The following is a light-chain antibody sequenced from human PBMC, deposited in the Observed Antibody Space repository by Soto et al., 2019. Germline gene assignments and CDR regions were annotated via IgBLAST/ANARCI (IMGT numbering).Light chain of an antibody. V-gene: IGKV3-20*01. CDR1: QSVDSAF. J-gene: IGKJ1*01. Sequence: EIVLTQSPGSLSLSLGERATLACRASQSVDSAFFAWYQQKPGQPPRLLLYGASRRATGIPDRFSGSGSGTAFTLTISRLEPEDFAVYYCQQYASSLTFGQGNKVEI. CDR3: QQYASSLT. CDR2: GAS.